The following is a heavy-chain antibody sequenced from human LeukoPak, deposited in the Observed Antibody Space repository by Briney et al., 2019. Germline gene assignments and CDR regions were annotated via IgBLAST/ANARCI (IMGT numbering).Heavy chain of an antibody. J-gene: IGHJ4*02. V-gene: IGHV3-23*01. D-gene: IGHD6-19*01. CDR3: AKSRGIYDESGWRTFDY. CDR2: ISDNGDYT. CDR1: GFAFSSYT. Sequence: GGSLRLSCAASGFAFSSYTMTWVRQAPGKGLEWVSIISDNGDYTYYADSVKGRFTISRDNSENTVYLQMKSLRAEDTAIYYCAKSRGIYDESGWRTFDYWDQGTLVTVSS.